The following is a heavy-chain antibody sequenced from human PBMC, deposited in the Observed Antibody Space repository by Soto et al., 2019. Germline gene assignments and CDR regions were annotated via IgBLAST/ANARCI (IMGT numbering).Heavy chain of an antibody. CDR2: FDPEDGET. CDR3: ATDMWREEDGSGSYSSDD. V-gene: IGHV1-24*01. J-gene: IGHJ4*02. D-gene: IGHD3-10*01. CDR1: GYTLTELS. Sequence: QVQLVQSGAEVKKPGASVKVSCKVSGYTLTELSMHWVRQAPGKGLEWMGGFDPEDGETIYAQKFQGRVTMTEDTSTDTGYIELSSLRSEDTAVYYCATDMWREEDGSGSYSSDDWGQGTLVTVSS.